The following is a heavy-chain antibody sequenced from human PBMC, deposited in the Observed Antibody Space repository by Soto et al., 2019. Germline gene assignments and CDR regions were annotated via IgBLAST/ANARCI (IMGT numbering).Heavy chain of an antibody. D-gene: IGHD3-9*01. CDR2: ISGSGGST. Sequence: EVQLLESGGGLGQPGGSLRLSCAASGFTFSSYAMSWVRQAPGKGLEWVSAISGSGGSTYYADSVKGRFTISRDNSKNTLYLQMNSLRAEDTAVYYCAKVGIGVLRYFDWLLWGYFDYWGQGTLVTVSS. V-gene: IGHV3-23*01. J-gene: IGHJ4*02. CDR3: AKVGIGVLRYFDWLLWGYFDY. CDR1: GFTFSSYA.